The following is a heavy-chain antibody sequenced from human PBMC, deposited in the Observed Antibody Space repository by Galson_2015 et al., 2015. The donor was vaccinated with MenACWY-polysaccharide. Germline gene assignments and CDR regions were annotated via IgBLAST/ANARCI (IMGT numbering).Heavy chain of an antibody. CDR3: ARRRKRVAGEFDY. Sequence: GTTSYTGSPYYNPSLKGRVAFSTDTSNNHFSLTVTSVTAADTAVYYCARRRKRVAGEFDYWGQGTLVTVSS. J-gene: IGHJ4*02. CDR2: TSYTGSP. D-gene: IGHD6-19*01. V-gene: IGHV4-39*02.